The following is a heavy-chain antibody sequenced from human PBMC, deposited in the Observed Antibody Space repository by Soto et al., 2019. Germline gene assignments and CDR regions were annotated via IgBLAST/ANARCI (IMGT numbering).Heavy chain of an antibody. CDR1: GDTFTNYD. CDR3: ARGRNGMDV. J-gene: IGHJ6*02. CDR2: MNPNSGNT. Sequence: QVQLVQSGAEVKKPGASVKVSCKASGDTFTNYDIKWVRQATGQGLEWMGWMNPNSGNTGYAQKFPSRATMTRNTSIGTAYMELSSLRSEDTAVYYCARGRNGMDVWGQGTTVTVSS. V-gene: IGHV1-8*01.